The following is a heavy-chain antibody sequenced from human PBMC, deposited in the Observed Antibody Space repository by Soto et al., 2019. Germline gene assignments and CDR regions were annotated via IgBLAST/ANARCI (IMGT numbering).Heavy chain of an antibody. J-gene: IGHJ5*02. V-gene: IGHV1-8*01. Sequence: QVQLVQSGAEVKKPGASVKVSCKASGYTFTSHDINWVRQATGQRPEWMGWMHPNSGNTGYAQKFQGRVTMTRDTSISTAYMELSSLTSEDTAIYYCARDIGGGSWYGDYFDPWGQGTLVTVSS. CDR2: MHPNSGNT. CDR3: ARDIGGGSWYGDYFDP. D-gene: IGHD2-15*01. CDR1: GYTFTSHD.